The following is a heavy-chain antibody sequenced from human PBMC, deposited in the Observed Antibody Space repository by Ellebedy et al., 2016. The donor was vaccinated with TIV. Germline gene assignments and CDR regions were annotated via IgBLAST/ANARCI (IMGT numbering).Heavy chain of an antibody. CDR3: AKGVYSSGWYDKYHFDY. CDR2: VSYDGISE. Sequence: GGSLRLSXAVSGFSFITYAMHWVRQVPGKGLEWVAVVSYDGISEFYADSVKGRVTISRDDSKNTLYLQMNSLRADDSARYYCAKGVYSSGWYDKYHFDYWGQGILVTVSS. J-gene: IGHJ4*02. CDR1: GFSFITYA. V-gene: IGHV3-30-3*01. D-gene: IGHD6-19*01.